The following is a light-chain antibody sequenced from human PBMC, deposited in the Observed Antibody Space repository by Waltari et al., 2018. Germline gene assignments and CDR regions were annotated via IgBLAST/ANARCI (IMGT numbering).Light chain of an antibody. CDR2: AAS. J-gene: IGKJ2*01. Sequence: DIQMTQSPSSLSASVGDRVTITCRASQRISSYLNWYQQKPGKAPKLLIYAASNLQGGVPSRFRGGGSATDFTLAINNLQPEDFATYYCQQSYTTPYTFGQGTKLEI. CDR1: QRISSY. V-gene: IGKV1-39*01. CDR3: QQSYTTPYT.